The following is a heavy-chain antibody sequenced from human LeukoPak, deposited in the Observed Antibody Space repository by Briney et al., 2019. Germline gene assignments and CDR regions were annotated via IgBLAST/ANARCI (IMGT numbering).Heavy chain of an antibody. V-gene: IGHV1-69*04. CDR1: GGTFSSYA. D-gene: IGHD1-26*01. CDR2: IIPILGIA. CDR3: ARDRIVGATRGPGGDY. Sequence: ASVKASCKASGGTFSSYAISWVRQAPGQGLEWMGRIIPILGIANYAQKFQGRVTITADKSTSTAYMELSSLRSEDTAVYYCARDRIVGATRGPGGDYWGQGTLVTVSS. J-gene: IGHJ4*02.